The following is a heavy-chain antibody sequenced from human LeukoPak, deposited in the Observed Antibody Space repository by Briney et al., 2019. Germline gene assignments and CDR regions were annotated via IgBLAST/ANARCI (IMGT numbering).Heavy chain of an antibody. J-gene: IGHJ4*02. CDR1: GFTFNSYA. Sequence: PGGSLRLSCAASGFTFNSYAMSWVRQAPWERLQWVSGISDSGGNTYYADSVRGRFTISRDNSKNTLYLQMNSLRAEDTAVYYCARHSSSLLIDYWRQGSLVTVSS. CDR3: ARHSSSLLIDY. D-gene: IGHD6-6*01. CDR2: ISDSGGNT. V-gene: IGHV3-23*01.